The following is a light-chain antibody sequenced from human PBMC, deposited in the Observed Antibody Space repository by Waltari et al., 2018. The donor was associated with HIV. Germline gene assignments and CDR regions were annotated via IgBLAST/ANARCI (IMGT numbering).Light chain of an antibody. Sequence: QSLLTQPPSVSGAPGQRVTISCTGSSSNIGAGFDVHWYQQLPGTVPKLLIYGNSNRPSGVPHRFSGSKSGTSASLAITGLQAEDEADYYCQSYDRSLSGYVVFGGGTRLTVV. CDR1: SSNIGAGFD. CDR2: GNS. V-gene: IGLV1-40*01. CDR3: QSYDRSLSGYVV. J-gene: IGLJ2*01.